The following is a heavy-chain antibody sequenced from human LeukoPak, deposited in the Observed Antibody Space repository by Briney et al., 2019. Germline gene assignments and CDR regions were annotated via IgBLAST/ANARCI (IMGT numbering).Heavy chain of an antibody. D-gene: IGHD6-6*01. CDR1: GGSISSYY. CDR3: ARSKSSSSIPFDY. Sequence: SETLSLTCTVSGGSISSYYWSWIRQPPGKGLEWIGYIYYSGSTNYNPSLKSRVTISVDTSKNQFSLKLSSVTAADTAVYYCARSKSSSSIPFDYWGQGTLVTVSS. J-gene: IGHJ4*02. CDR2: IYYSGST. V-gene: IGHV4-59*01.